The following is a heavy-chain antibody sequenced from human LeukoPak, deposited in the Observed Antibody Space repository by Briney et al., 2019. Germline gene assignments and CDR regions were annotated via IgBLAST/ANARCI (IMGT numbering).Heavy chain of an antibody. CDR1: GFTFDNHG. CDR2: INWNGGST. D-gene: IGHD2-2*01. Sequence: PGGSLRLSCAASGFTFDNHGMSWVRQAPGKGLEWVSGINWNGGSTGYADSEKGRFTISRDNAKNSLYLQMNSLRAEDTALYYCARSIVVPAAINSYYFDYWGQGTLVTVSS. J-gene: IGHJ4*02. V-gene: IGHV3-20*04. CDR3: ARSIVVPAAINSYYFDY.